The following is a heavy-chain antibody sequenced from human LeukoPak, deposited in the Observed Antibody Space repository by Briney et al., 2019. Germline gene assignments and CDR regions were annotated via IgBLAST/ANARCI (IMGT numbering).Heavy chain of an antibody. J-gene: IGHJ4*02. Sequence: SETLSLTCTVSGGSISSSSYYWGWIRQPPGKGLEWIGSIYYSGSTYYNPSLKSRVTISVDTSKNQFSLKLSSVTAADTAVYYCARHAYSSGWYLDYWGQGTLVTVSP. CDR3: ARHAYSSGWYLDY. CDR1: GGSISSSSYY. V-gene: IGHV4-39*01. D-gene: IGHD6-19*01. CDR2: IYYSGST.